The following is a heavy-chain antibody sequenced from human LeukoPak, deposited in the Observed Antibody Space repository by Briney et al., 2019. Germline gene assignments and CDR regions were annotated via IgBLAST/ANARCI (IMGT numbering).Heavy chain of an antibody. J-gene: IGHJ6*02. CDR3: AKYVSARGPPYALDV. D-gene: IGHD2/OR15-2a*01. CDR2: INVSGGST. Sequence: GGSLRLSCAASEFTFSSYAMQWVRQAPGKGLEWVSGINVSGGSTWYADSVKSRFTISRDNSKNTLYLQMNSLRAEDTAVYYCAKYVSARGPPYALDVWGQGTTVTVSS. V-gene: IGHV3-23*01. CDR1: EFTFSSYA.